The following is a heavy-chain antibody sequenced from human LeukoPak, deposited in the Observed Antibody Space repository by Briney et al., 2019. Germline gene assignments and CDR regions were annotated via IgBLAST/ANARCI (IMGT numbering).Heavy chain of an antibody. CDR2: IYQDGSP. Sequence: PGGSLRLSCASSGFTVSSNYMSWVRQAPGKGLEWVSVIYQDGSPYYADSVKGGFTIPRDNSNNNQYLHTTNVRAEDTAVYYFLRDLAALLGNWFVPCGEGAL. CDR1: GFTVSSNY. J-gene: IGHJ5*02. V-gene: IGHV3-53*01. D-gene: IGHD6-19*01. CDR3: LRDLAALLGNWFVP.